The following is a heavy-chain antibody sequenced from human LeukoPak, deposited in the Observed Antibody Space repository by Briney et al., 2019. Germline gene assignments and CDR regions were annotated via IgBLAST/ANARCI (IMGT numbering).Heavy chain of an antibody. J-gene: IGHJ4*02. CDR2: INPNSGGT. D-gene: IGHD3-22*01. CDR1: GYTFTCYY. Sequence: GASVKVSCKASGYTFTCYYMHWVRQAHGQGLEWMGWINPNSGGTNYAQKFQGRVTMTRDTSISTAYMELSRLRSDDTAVYYCARGLTYYDSSGYYLDYWGQGTLVTVSS. V-gene: IGHV1-2*02. CDR3: ARGLTYYDSSGYYLDY.